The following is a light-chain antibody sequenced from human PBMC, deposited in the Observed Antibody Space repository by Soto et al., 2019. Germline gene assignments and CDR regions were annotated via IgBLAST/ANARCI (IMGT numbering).Light chain of an antibody. CDR2: GAS. J-gene: IGKJ5*01. CDR1: PSVGSN. V-gene: IGKV3D-15*01. CDR3: QQYKTRPPIT. Sequence: EIVMTQSPVPLSVSPGESATLSCRASPSVGSNLAWYQQRPGQAPRLLIYGASTRATGIPVRFSGSGSGTEFTLTISGLQSEEFGVCLCQQYKTRPPITCGQATRLDIK.